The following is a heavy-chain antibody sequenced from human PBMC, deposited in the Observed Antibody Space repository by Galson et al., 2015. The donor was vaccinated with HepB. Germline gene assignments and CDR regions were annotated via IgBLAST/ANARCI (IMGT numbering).Heavy chain of an antibody. J-gene: IGHJ4*02. CDR3: ARDGDILTGFALDY. CDR1: GGTFVSYA. CDR2: IIPILGTA. V-gene: IGHV1-69*04. D-gene: IGHD3-9*01. Sequence: SVKVSCKASGGTFVSYAMSWVRQAPGLGLEWMGRIIPILGTANYAQKFEGRVTITADKSTSTAYMELISLRSEDTAVYYCARDGDILTGFALDYWGQGTLVTVSS.